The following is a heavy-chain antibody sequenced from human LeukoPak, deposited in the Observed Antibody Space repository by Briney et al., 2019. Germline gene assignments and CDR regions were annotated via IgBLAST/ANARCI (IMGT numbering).Heavy chain of an antibody. D-gene: IGHD1-26*01. CDR1: GFTFSSYG. CDR2: ISYDGSNK. Sequence: PGRSLRLACAASGFTFSSYGMHWVRQAPGKGLEWVAVISYDGSNKYYADSVKGRFTISRDNSKNTLYLQMNSLRAEDTAVYYCAKDHSGYLDYWGQGTLVTVSS. V-gene: IGHV3-30*18. CDR3: AKDHSGYLDY. J-gene: IGHJ4*02.